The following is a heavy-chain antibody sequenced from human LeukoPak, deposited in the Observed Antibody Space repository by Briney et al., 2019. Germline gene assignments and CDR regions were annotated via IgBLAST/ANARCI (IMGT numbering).Heavy chain of an antibody. D-gene: IGHD5-24*01. CDR3: AKGLGKATITPLGY. CDR1: GFTFSSYA. Sequence: GGSLRLSCAASGFTFSSYAVSWVRQAPGKGLEWVPNMSGSGGSTYYADSVKGRFTISRDNSKNTLYLQMDSLRAEDTAVYYCAKGLGKATITPLGYWGQGTLVTVSS. V-gene: IGHV3-23*01. CDR2: MSGSGGST. J-gene: IGHJ4*02.